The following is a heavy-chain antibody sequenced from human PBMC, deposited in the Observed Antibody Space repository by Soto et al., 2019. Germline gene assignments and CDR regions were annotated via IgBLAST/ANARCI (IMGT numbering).Heavy chain of an antibody. CDR3: VRTEEDYGHFDH. D-gene: IGHD3-16*01. CDR2: VSYTGTT. V-gene: IGHV4-59*02. Sequence: WETLSLTCTVSVYSVSSYDWSWIRQPPGKGLEWIGYVSYTGTTNYNPSLKSRVTISVDTSKDHFSLKLTSVTAADTALYYCVRTEEDYGHFDHWGQGTMVTVSS. CDR1: VYSVSSYD. J-gene: IGHJ4*02.